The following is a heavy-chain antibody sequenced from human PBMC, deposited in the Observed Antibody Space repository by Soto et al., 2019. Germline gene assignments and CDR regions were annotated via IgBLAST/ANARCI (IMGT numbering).Heavy chain of an antibody. CDR2: ISAYNGNT. V-gene: IGHV1-18*04. CDR1: GYTFTSYG. J-gene: IGHJ6*02. Sequence: ASVKVSCKASGYTFTSYGISWVRQAPGQGLEWMGWISAYNGNTNYAQKLQGRVTMTTDTSTSTAYMELRSLRSDDTAVYYCARDGDTIFGVVNVSGMDVWGQGTTVTV. D-gene: IGHD3-3*01. CDR3: ARDGDTIFGVVNVSGMDV.